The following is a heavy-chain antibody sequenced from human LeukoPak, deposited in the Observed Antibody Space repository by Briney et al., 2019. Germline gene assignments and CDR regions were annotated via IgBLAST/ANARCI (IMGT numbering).Heavy chain of an antibody. CDR1: GYTFTSYG. Sequence: ASVKVSCKASGYTFTSYGISWVRQAPGQGLEWMGWISAYNGNTNYAQKLQGRVTMTTDTSTSTAYMELRSLRSDDTAVYYCARDLKVGHYGSGRNGWFDPWGQGTLVTVSS. CDR3: ARDLKVGHYGSGRNGWFDP. CDR2: ISAYNGNT. V-gene: IGHV1-18*04. J-gene: IGHJ5*02. D-gene: IGHD3-10*01.